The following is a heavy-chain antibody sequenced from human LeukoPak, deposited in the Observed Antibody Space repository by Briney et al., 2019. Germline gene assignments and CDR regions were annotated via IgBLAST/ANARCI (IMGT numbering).Heavy chain of an antibody. V-gene: IGHV4-39*01. CDR3: AGHQSGATYAS. CDR1: GGSISSSSYY. Sequence: SETLSLTCTVSGGSISSSSYYWGWIRQPPGKGLEWIGSIYYSGSTYYNPSLKSRVTISVDTSKNQFSLKLSSVTAADTAVYICAGHQSGATYASWGQGTLVTVS. CDR2: IYYSGST. D-gene: IGHD1-26*01. J-gene: IGHJ5*02.